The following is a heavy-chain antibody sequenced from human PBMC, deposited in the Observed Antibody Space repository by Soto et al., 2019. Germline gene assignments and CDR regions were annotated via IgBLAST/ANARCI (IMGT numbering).Heavy chain of an antibody. CDR3: VKSAASFGGVSYLGA. CDR1: GGSFSGFY. D-gene: IGHD3-10*01. CDR2: FHHGGST. Sequence: SETLALTCAVNGGSFSGFYWSWIRQPPGKGLEWIGEFHHGGSTSYNPSLKSRVAISTDTSKSQVSLTLTSVTGADTAIYYCVKSAASFGGVSYLGAWAQGTQVTAPQ. V-gene: IGHV4-34*01. J-gene: IGHJ5*02.